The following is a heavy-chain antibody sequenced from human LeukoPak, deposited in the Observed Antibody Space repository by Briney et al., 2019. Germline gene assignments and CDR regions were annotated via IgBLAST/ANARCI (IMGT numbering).Heavy chain of an antibody. CDR3: AAMTTVTTEYFQH. CDR1: GFTFSSYW. J-gene: IGHJ1*01. Sequence: GGSLRLSCAASGFTFSSYWMSWVRQAPGKGLEWVANIKQDGSEKYYVDSVKGRFTISRDNAKNSLYLQMNSLRAEDTAVYYCAAMTTVTTEYFQHWGQGTLVTVSS. V-gene: IGHV3-7*03. D-gene: IGHD4-17*01. CDR2: IKQDGSEK.